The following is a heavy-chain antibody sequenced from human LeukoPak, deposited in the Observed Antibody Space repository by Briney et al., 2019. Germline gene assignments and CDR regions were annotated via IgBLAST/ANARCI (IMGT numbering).Heavy chain of an antibody. Sequence: ASVKVSCKASGYTFTGYYMHWVRQAPGQGLEWMGRIIPILGTANYAQKFQGRVTITADKSTSIAYMELSSLRSEDTAVYYCAREAPRAKTTDYWGQGTLVTVSS. CDR1: GYTFTGYY. J-gene: IGHJ4*02. D-gene: IGHD1-1*01. CDR3: AREAPRAKTTDY. CDR2: IIPILGTA. V-gene: IGHV1-69*08.